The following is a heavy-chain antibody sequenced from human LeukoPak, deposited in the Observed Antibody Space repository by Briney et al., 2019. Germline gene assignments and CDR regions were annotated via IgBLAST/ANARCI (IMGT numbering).Heavy chain of an antibody. J-gene: IGHJ4*02. D-gene: IGHD2-15*01. V-gene: IGHV4-61*02. Sequence: PSETLSLTCTVSGGSITSGSYYWNWIRQPAGKGLEWIGRIYTTGSTTGSTTYNPSLKSRVTISIDTSKTHFSLELSSVTAADTAVYYCARDPPSRVVIVATSPDYWGQGTLVTVSS. CDR3: ARDPPSRVVIVATSPDY. CDR2: IYTTGSTTGST. CDR1: GGSITSGSYY.